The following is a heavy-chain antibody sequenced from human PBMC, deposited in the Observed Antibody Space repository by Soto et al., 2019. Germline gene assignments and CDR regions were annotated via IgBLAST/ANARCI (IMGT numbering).Heavy chain of an antibody. CDR3: ASGVLLELLGMKYGMDV. CDR1: GFTFSSYG. D-gene: IGHD1-7*01. V-gene: IGHV3-30*03. CDR2: ISYDGSNK. J-gene: IGHJ6*02. Sequence: GGSLRLSCAASGFTFSSYGMHWVRQAPGKGLEWVAVISYDGSNKYYADSVKGRFTISRDNSKNTLYLQMNSLRAEDTAVYYCASGVLLELLGMKYGMDVWGQGTSVTVSS.